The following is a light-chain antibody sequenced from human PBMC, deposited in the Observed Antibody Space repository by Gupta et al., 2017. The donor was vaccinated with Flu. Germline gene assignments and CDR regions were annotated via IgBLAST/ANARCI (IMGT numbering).Light chain of an antibody. CDR3: GACGAACV. J-gene: IGLJ2*01. Sequence: SALTQPRSVSGSPGQSVAISCTGTTSDVGAYNYVSWYQQHPGKAPKLIIYDGYKRPSGVPDGFTGSTSGNTASLTLAGRQSEDEDDYHCGACGAACVFGGGTKLTVL. V-gene: IGLV2-11*01. CDR2: DGY. CDR1: TSDVGAYNY.